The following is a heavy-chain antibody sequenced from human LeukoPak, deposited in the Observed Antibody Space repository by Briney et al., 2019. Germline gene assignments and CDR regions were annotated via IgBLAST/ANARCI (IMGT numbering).Heavy chain of an antibody. CDR1: GFTFSSYW. V-gene: IGHV3-74*01. D-gene: IGHD3-3*01. CDR3: ARGIRGYDFWSPGTRLDY. CDR2: INSDGSST. Sequence: GGSLRLSCAASGFTFSSYWMHWVRQVPGKGLVWVSRINSDGSSTSYADSVKGRFTISRDNAKNTLYVQMNSLRAEDTAVYYCARGIRGYDFWSPGTRLDYWGQGTLVTVSS. J-gene: IGHJ4*02.